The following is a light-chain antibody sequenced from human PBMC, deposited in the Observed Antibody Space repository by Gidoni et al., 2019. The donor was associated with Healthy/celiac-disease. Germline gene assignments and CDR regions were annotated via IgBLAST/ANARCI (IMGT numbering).Light chain of an antibody. CDR2: GNT. V-gene: IGLV1-40*01. CDR1: CSNIGAGSA. Sequence: QSVLTQPPSVSGAPGQRVTIPCTGSCSNIGAGSAVTWYQQLPGTAPKLLIYGNTKRPSGVPDRFSGSKSGTSASLAITGLQAEDEADYYCQSYDSFGGGTKLTVL. J-gene: IGLJ3*02. CDR3: QSYDS.